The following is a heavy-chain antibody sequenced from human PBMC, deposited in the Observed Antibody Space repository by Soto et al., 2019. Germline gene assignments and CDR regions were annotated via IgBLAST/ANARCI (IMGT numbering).Heavy chain of an antibody. J-gene: IGHJ4*02. D-gene: IGHD2-8*01. CDR3: VKGVHVCLQDRLDS. V-gene: IGHV3-9*01. Sequence: VQLVESGGGLVEPGRSLRLSCTGSGFSFDDYALHWVRQRPGKGLEWVSGLNWNGDNIAYADSVRGRFTISRDNGKNSLYMQMNGLRPDDTAFYYCVKGVHVCLQDRLDSWGQGTLVTVSS. CDR2: LNWNGDNI. CDR1: GFSFDDYA.